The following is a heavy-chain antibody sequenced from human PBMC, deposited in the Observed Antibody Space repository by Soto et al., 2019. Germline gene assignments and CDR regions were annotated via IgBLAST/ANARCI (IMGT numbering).Heavy chain of an antibody. V-gene: IGHV3-48*01. J-gene: IGHJ4*02. CDR1: GFTFSTYN. CDR3: ATDPGGCKCCSCYSWYFYN. CDR2: ISSSSSII. Sequence: GGSLRLSCAASGFTFSTYNMNWVRQAPGKGLEWVSYISSSSSIIYYADSVKGRFTISRDNAKNSLYLQMNSLRAEDTAVYYCATDPGGCKCCSCYSWYFYNWGQGTLDPVSS. D-gene: IGHD2-15*01.